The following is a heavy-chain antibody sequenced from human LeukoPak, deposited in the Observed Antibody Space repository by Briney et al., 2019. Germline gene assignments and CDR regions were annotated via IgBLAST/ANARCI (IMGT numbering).Heavy chain of an antibody. V-gene: IGHV3-66*01. CDR2: IYSGGST. D-gene: IGHD6-6*01. J-gene: IGHJ4*02. CDR1: EFTVSSNH. Sequence: GSLRLSCAASEFTVSSNHMTWVRQAPGKGLEWVSIIYSGGSTFYADSVKGRFTISRDNSKNTLYLQVNSLRAEDTAVYYCARADSSSTTGLDYWGQGTLVTVSS. CDR3: ARADSSSTTGLDY.